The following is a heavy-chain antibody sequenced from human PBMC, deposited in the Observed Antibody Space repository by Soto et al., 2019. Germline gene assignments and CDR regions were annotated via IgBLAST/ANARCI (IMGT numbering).Heavy chain of an antibody. J-gene: IGHJ4*02. CDR3: ASLKPNIDVVRKAPDF. CDR2: IASSGTTI. Sequence: GGSRRRACSASGLTLRSNEMNWVRQPQGKVLEWVSYIASSGTTIYYADSVKGRFTISRDRANNAPYLQINSLRPDDPSVYYFASLKPNIDVVRKAPDFWGEGALVSVSS. D-gene: IGHD2-21*01. V-gene: IGHV3-48*03. CDR1: GLTLRSNE.